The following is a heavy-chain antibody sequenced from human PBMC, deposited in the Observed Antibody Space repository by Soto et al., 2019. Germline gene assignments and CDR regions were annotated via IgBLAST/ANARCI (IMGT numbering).Heavy chain of an antibody. Sequence: PSETLSLTCTFSGGSISSYYWSWIRQPPGKGLEWIGYIYYSGSTNYNPSLKSRVTISVDTSKNQFSLKLSSVTAADTAVYYCATSTCGGDCYPIFQHWGQGTLVTVSS. CDR3: ATSTCGGDCYPIFQH. D-gene: IGHD2-21*02. CDR2: IYYSGST. V-gene: IGHV4-59*01. CDR1: GGSISSYY. J-gene: IGHJ1*01.